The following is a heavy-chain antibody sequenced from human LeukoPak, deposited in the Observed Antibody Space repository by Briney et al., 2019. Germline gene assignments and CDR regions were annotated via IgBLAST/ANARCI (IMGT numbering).Heavy chain of an antibody. CDR3: AKRGSGDGYYFDY. Sequence: SESLSLTCTVSGGSISSGDYYWAWPRQPSGKGLEGIGSMYQSRSTYYNPFLNSRVTISIDTSKNEVALKLSTVTAADTAVYYCAKRGSGDGYYFDYWGQGGLVTVSS. V-gene: IGHV4-39*01. CDR2: MYQSRST. D-gene: IGHD2-15*01. CDR1: GGSISSGDYY. J-gene: IGHJ4*02.